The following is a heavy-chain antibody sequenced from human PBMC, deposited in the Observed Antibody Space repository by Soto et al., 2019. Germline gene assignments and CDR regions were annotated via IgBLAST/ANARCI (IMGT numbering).Heavy chain of an antibody. CDR1: GFSISDSY. J-gene: IGHJ5*02. Sequence: PGGSLRLSCATSGFSISDSYMSWIRQAPGKGLEWISYISPRSTFRDYADSLKGRFTISRDSVKNSAYLQMNNLTADDTGVYYCARGGGGGLFDPWGQGSLVTVSS. CDR2: ISPRSTFR. CDR3: ARGGGGGLFDP. D-gene: IGHD2-21*01. V-gene: IGHV3-11*06.